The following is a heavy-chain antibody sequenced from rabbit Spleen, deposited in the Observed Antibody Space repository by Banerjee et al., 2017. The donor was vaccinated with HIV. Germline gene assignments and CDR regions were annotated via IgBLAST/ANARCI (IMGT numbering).Heavy chain of an antibody. J-gene: IGHJ2*01. CDR2: IDPVFGST. Sequence: QSLEESGGDLVKPGASLTLTCKASGLDFSSSYWICWVRQAPGKGLEWIGYIDPVFGSTYYASWVNGRFTISRHNAQNTLYLQLNSLTAADTATYFCARDRGSGWGDAIDPWGPGTLVTVS. D-gene: IGHD4-1*01. CDR1: GLDFSSSYW. V-gene: IGHV1S40*01. CDR3: ARDRGSGWGDAIDP.